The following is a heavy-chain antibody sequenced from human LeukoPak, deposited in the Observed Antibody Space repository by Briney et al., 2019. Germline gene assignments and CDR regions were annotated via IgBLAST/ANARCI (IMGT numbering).Heavy chain of an antibody. V-gene: IGHV4-59*01. D-gene: IGHD6-13*01. J-gene: IGHJ5*02. Sequence: SETLSLPCTVSGGSISSYYWSWLRQPPGKGLEWIGYIHYDGNTNYNPSLKSRVTISEDTSKNQFSLKLTSVTAADTAVYYCARACGSSWYFWFDPWGQGTLVTVSS. CDR1: GGSISSYY. CDR3: ARACGSSWYFWFDP. CDR2: IHYDGNT.